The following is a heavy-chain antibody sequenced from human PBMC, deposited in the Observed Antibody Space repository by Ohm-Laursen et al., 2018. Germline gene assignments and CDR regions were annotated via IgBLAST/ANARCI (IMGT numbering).Heavy chain of an antibody. J-gene: IGHJ6*02. CDR2: ISAYNGNT. D-gene: IGHD2-2*01. V-gene: IGHV1-18*01. CDR3: ARDSLGSSTSYPYYGMDV. Sequence: SVKVSCKASGYTFTSYDINWVRQATGQGLEWMGWISAYNGNTNYAQKLQGRVTMTTDTSTSTAYMELRSLRSDDTAVYYCARDSLGSSTSYPYYGMDVWGQGTTVTVSS. CDR1: GYTFTSYD.